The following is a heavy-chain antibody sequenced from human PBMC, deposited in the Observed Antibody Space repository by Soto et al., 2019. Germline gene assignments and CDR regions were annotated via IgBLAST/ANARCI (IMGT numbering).Heavy chain of an antibody. CDR2: INAGNGNT. J-gene: IGHJ4*02. Sequence: QVQLVQSGAEVKKPGASVKVSCKASGYTFTSYAVHWVRQAPGQRLAWMGWINAGNGNTKYSQKFQGRITISRDTSASTAYMELGSLSSEDSAVYSCARDLGFGLSDFWGQGTLVTVSS. D-gene: IGHD3-10*01. CDR1: GYTFTSYA. V-gene: IGHV1-3*01. CDR3: ARDLGFGLSDF.